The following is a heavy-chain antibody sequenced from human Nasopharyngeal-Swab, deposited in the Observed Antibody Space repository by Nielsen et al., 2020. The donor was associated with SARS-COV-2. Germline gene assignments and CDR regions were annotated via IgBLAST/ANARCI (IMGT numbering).Heavy chain of an antibody. V-gene: IGHV4-59*01. J-gene: IGHJ4*02. D-gene: IGHD4-11*01. CDR3: ASYSNFYRDY. Sequence: WIRQPPGKGLEWIGYIYYSGSTNYNPPLKSRVTISVDTSKNQFSLKLSSVTAADTAVYYCASYSNFYRDYWGQGTLVTVSS. CDR2: IYYSGST.